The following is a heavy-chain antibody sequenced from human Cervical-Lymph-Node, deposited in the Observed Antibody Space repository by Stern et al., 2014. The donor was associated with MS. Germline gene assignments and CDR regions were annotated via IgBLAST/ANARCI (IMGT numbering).Heavy chain of an antibody. CDR3: ARDHGIFDSWSGYYDYFDY. CDR1: GYTFSSYG. J-gene: IGHJ4*02. CDR2: LNTYIGNT. D-gene: IGHD3-3*01. Sequence: QVKLVQSGPEAKKPGASVQVSCKTSGYTFSSYGISWERQAPGQGPEWMGLLNTYIGNTYYAHEIKCRVSMTTDTATSSVYMELRSLTFDDTAIYFCARDHGIFDSWSGYYDYFDYWGQGTLVTVSS. V-gene: IGHV1-18*01.